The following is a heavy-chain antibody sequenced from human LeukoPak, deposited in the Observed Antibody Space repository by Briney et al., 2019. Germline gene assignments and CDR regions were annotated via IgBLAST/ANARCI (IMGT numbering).Heavy chain of an antibody. CDR1: GGSFSGYY. D-gene: IGHD1-1*01. CDR2: INHSGST. Sequence: SETLSLTCAVYGGSFSGYYWSWIHQSPGKGLEWIGEINHSGSTNYNPSLKSRVTISVDTSKNQFSLKLTSVTAADTAVYYCARPLGQGNEYGMDVWGQGTTVTVSS. V-gene: IGHV4-34*01. J-gene: IGHJ6*02. CDR3: ARPLGQGNEYGMDV.